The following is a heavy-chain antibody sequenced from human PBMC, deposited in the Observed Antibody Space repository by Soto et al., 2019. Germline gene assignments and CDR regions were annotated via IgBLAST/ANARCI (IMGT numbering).Heavy chain of an antibody. CDR2: ISGSGGST. Sequence: TGGSLRLSCAASGFTFSSYAMSWVRQAPGKGLEWVSAISGSGGSTYYADSVKGRFTISRDNSKNTLYLQMNSLRAEDTAVYYCAKGVQVYDILTGYLPQYYFDYWGQGTLVTVSS. J-gene: IGHJ4*02. CDR1: GFTFSSYA. V-gene: IGHV3-23*01. D-gene: IGHD3-9*01. CDR3: AKGVQVYDILTGYLPQYYFDY.